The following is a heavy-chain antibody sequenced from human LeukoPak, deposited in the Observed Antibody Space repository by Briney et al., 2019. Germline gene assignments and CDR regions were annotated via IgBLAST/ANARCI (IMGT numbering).Heavy chain of an antibody. CDR2: IFDGKTI. D-gene: IGHD4-23*01. CDR3: ASGAWAARLNS. Sequence: PSDTLSLTCAVYGESFNYYYWSWIRQSPGKGLEWIGDIFDGKTINYNPSLKSRGTISAATSSQQFSLNLKSVTAADTAVYFCASGAWAARLNSWAQGALVIVSS. CDR1: GESFNYYY. J-gene: IGHJ4*02. V-gene: IGHV4-34*12.